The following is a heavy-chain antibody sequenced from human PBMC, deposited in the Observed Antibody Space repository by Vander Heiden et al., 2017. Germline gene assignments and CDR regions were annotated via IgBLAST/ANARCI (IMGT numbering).Heavy chain of an antibody. Sequence: VPLGHTGSELKKPGASVKVSCKASGYIFRNYALNCVRHAPGQGFEWMGWIAINTVNPTYVQGCTGRFVCSLDTSVSTAYTQISSLKAEDTAVYYCGRDSYYGGVSRVVRGGNGTTVPV. CDR1: GYIFRNYA. D-gene: IGHD3-16*01. CDR2: IAINTVNP. V-gene: IGHV7-4-1*02. CDR3: GRDSYYGGVSRVVR. J-gene: IGHJ6*01.